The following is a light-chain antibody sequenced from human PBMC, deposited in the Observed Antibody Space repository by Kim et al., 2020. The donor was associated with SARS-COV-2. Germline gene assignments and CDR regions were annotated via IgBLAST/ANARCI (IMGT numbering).Light chain of an antibody. Sequence: IQLTQSPSSLSVSVGDRVTITCRASQDISSYLAWYQQKPGKAPKLLIYDAYTLESGVPSRFSGSGSGTDFTLTISSLQPEDFATYYCQQLNSYPPWTFGQGTKVDIK. V-gene: IGKV1-9*01. CDR3: QQLNSYPPWT. J-gene: IGKJ1*01. CDR2: DAY. CDR1: QDISSY.